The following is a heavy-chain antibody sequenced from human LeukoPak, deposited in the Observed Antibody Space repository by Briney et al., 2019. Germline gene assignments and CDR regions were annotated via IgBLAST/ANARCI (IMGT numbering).Heavy chain of an antibody. D-gene: IGHD2/OR15-2a*01. V-gene: IGHV3-21*01. Sequence: GGSLRLSCAASGFTFSSYSMNWVRQAPGKGLEWVSSIRTTSDVYYADSVKGRFTVSRDNSKTSLYLQMNSLRAEDTAVYYCGRGRIGPWHFDLWGRGTLVTVSS. J-gene: IGHJ2*01. CDR2: IRTTSDV. CDR1: GFTFSSYS. CDR3: GRGRIGPWHFDL.